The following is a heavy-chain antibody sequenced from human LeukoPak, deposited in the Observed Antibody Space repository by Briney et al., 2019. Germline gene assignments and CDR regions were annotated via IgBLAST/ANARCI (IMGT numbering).Heavy chain of an antibody. CDR2: INHSGST. CDR1: GGSFSGYY. J-gene: IGHJ5*02. Sequence: TLSLTYAVYGGSFSGYYWSWIRQPPGKGLEWIGEINHSGSTNYNPSLKSRVTISVDTSKKQFSLKLSSVTAADTAVYYCARVGPGTYYDFWSGYLSVDWFDPWGQGTLVTVSS. D-gene: IGHD3-3*01. V-gene: IGHV4-34*01. CDR3: ARVGPGTYYDFWSGYLSVDWFDP.